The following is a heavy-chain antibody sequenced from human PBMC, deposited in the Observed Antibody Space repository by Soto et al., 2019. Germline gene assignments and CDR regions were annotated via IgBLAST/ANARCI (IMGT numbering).Heavy chain of an antibody. V-gene: IGHV3-73*01. D-gene: IGHD3-3*01. J-gene: IGHJ6*03. CDR3: STQASDFWRGYPQSSMDV. CDR1: GFTFSVSA. Sequence: EVQLVESGGGLVQPGGSLTLSCAASGFTFSVSALHWVRHPSGRGLEWVGRIRSRGNNYATAYAASMDGRFTISRDDSKNTAYLQLNSLTTEDTAVYYCSTQASDFWRGYPQSSMDVWGKGTTVTVS. CDR2: IRSRGNNYAT.